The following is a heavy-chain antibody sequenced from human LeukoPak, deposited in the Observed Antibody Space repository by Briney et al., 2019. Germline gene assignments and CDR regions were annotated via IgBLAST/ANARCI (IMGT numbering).Heavy chain of an antibody. D-gene: IGHD3-3*01. CDR2: IDTAGGT. CDR1: GFDFSNFD. J-gene: IGHJ6*03. V-gene: IGHV3-13*01. CDR3: ARGSPWSYYYMDV. Sequence: GGSLRLSCTASGFDFSNFDFHWVRQLRGKGLEWVSYIDTAGGTYYPGSVKGRFTISRANAKKSLYLQMHNLRVGDTALYFCARGSPWSYYYMDVWGVGTAVSVS.